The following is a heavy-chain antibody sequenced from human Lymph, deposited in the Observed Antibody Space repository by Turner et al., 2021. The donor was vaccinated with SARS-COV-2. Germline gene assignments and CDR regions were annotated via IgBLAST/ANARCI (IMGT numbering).Heavy chain of an antibody. CDR3: ARREWGGSVGDIDY. J-gene: IGHJ4*02. Sequence: EVPLVQSGADVKNPGESLKLSREGSGDSFTSYWIGWVRQVRGKGLEWMGICDPGDSDNRYSPTFQGKVTISADKSISTSYLQWSSLKASDTAMYYCARREWGGSVGDIDYWGQGTLVTVSS. V-gene: IGHV5-51*01. CDR2: CDPGDSDN. CDR1: GDSFTSYW. D-gene: IGHD3-10*01.